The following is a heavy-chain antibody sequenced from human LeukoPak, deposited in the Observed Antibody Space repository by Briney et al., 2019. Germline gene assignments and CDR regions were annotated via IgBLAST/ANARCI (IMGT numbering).Heavy chain of an antibody. CDR2: INPNSGGT. CDR1: GGTFSSYA. CDR3: ARPKDVGLNY. J-gene: IGHJ4*02. D-gene: IGHD1-26*01. Sequence: ASVKVSCKASGGTFSSYAISWVRQAPGQGLEWMGWINPNSGGTNYAQKFQGRVTMTRDTSISTAYMELSRLRSDDTAVYYCARPKDVGLNYWGQGTLVTVSS. V-gene: IGHV1-2*02.